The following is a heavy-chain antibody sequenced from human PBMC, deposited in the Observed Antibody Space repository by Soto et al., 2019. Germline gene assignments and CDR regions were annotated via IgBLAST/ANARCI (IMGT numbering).Heavy chain of an antibody. CDR1: GGTFSSYT. CDR3: ARDGGGVVVPAADWYFDL. V-gene: IGHV1-69*08. J-gene: IGHJ2*01. CDR2: IIPILGIA. D-gene: IGHD2-2*01. Sequence: QVQLVQSGAEVKKPGSSVKVSCKASGGTFSSYTISWVRQAPGQGLEWMGRIIPILGIANYAQKFQGRVTITADKSTSTADMELSSLRSEDTAVYYCARDGGGVVVPAADWYFDLWGRGTLVTVSS.